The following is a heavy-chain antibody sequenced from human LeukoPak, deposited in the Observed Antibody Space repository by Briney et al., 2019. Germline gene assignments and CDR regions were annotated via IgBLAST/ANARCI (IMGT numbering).Heavy chain of an antibody. V-gene: IGHV1-46*01. J-gene: IGHJ6*02. CDR3: ARRGSSSPHLPLPRDHYYGMDV. CDR2: INPSGGST. Sequence: ASVKVSCKASGYTFTSYYMHWVRQAPGQGLEWMGIINPSGGSTSYAQKFQGRVTMTRDTSTSTVYMELSSLRSEATAVYYCARRGSSSPHLPLPRDHYYGMDVWGQGTTVTVSS. D-gene: IGHD6-6*01. CDR1: GYTFTSYY.